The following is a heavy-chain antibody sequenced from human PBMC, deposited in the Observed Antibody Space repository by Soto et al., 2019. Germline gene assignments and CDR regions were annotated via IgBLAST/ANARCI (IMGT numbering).Heavy chain of an antibody. J-gene: IGHJ6*03. Sequence: ASVKVSCKASGYTFTSYGISWVRQAPGQGLEWMGWISAYNGNTNYAQKLQGRVTMTTDTSTSTAYMELRSLRSDDTAVYYCASQSTVVVPAAMFPYYYYMDVWGKGTTVTVSS. V-gene: IGHV1-18*01. CDR2: ISAYNGNT. D-gene: IGHD2-2*01. CDR1: GYTFTSYG. CDR3: ASQSTVVVPAAMFPYYYYMDV.